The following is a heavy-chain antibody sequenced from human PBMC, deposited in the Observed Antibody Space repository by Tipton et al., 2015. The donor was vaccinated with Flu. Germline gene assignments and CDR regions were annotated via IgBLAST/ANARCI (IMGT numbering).Heavy chain of an antibody. CDR1: GGSLSSYY. V-gene: IGHV4-4*07. CDR3: ARIAAAGTGYFDY. J-gene: IGHJ4*02. CDR2: IYTSGGS. D-gene: IGHD6-13*01. Sequence: TLSLTCTVSGGSLSSYYWSWIRQPAGKGLEWIGRIYTSGGSKYNPPFKGRVSMSIDASKSQFSLNLNSVTAADTAMYYCARIAAAGTGYFDYWGQGTLVTVSS.